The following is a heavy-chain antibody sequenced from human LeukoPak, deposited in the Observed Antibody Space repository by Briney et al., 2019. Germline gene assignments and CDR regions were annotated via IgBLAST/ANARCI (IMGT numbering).Heavy chain of an antibody. CDR3: ARVPGRGYGLYCFDY. V-gene: IGHV1-46*01. Sequence: ASVKVSCKASGYTFTSYDINWVRQAPGQGLEWMGEINPTGGDTIYAQKFQGIVTMTRDMSTSTVYMELSSLRSEDTAVYYCARVPGRGYGLYCFDYWGQGTLVTVSS. CDR1: GYTFTSYD. J-gene: IGHJ4*02. D-gene: IGHD3-22*01. CDR2: INPTGGDT.